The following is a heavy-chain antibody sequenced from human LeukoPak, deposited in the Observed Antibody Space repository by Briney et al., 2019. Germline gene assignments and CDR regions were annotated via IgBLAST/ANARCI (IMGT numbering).Heavy chain of an antibody. CDR3: ARDGTQYDFWSGYYYYYYMDV. Sequence: WVRQAPGKGLEWIGSIYYSGSTYYNPSLKSRVTISVDTSKNQFSLKLSSVTAADTAVYYCARDGTQYDFWSGYYYYYYMDVWGKGTTVTVSS. J-gene: IGHJ6*03. D-gene: IGHD3-3*01. V-gene: IGHV4-39*07. CDR2: IYYSGST.